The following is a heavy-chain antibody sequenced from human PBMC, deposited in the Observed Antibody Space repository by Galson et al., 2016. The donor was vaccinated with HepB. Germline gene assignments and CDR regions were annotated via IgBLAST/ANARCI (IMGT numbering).Heavy chain of an antibody. V-gene: IGHV4-59*13. CDR3: ARGGFTPRGNYYFGLDV. Sequence: ETLSLTCTVSGGSITTFYWSWIRQPPGRGLEWIGYIFHTGSPNYSPSPKSRVTISVDTSKNRLFLKVDSVTAADTAVYYCARGGFTPRGNYYFGLDVWGQGTSVTVSS. CDR2: IFHTGSP. J-gene: IGHJ6*02. D-gene: IGHD3-10*01. CDR1: GGSITTFY.